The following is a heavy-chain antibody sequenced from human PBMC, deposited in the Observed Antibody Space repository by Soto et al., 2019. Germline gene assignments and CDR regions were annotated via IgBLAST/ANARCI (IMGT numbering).Heavy chain of an antibody. J-gene: IGHJ4*02. V-gene: IGHV2-5*01. CDR3: AHSDGGYEIIYFDF. Sequence: GSGPTLVNPTQTLTLTCTFSGFSFTTAGVAVGWIRQTPGGALEWLTLIYYNDDRRFSPSLKTRLTTTGDTSKNQVVLSLTNVDPGDTATYFCAHSDGGYEIIYFDFWGQGIPVTVSS. CDR1: GFSFTTAGVA. D-gene: IGHD5-12*01. CDR2: IYYNDDR.